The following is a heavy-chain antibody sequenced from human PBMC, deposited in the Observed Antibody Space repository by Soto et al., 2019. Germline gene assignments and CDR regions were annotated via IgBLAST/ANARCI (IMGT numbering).Heavy chain of an antibody. D-gene: IGHD5-18*01. CDR3: ARGGAPGYSYGPPFDY. J-gene: IGHJ4*02. CDR2: IYYSGST. V-gene: IGHV4-30-4*01. CDR1: GGSISSGDYY. Sequence: QVQLQESGPGLVKPSQTLSLTCTVSGGSISSGDYYWSWIRQPPGKGLEWIGYIYYSGSTYYNPSLKSRVTISVDTSKNQFSLKLSSVTAADTAVYYCARGGAPGYSYGPPFDYWGQGTLVTVSS.